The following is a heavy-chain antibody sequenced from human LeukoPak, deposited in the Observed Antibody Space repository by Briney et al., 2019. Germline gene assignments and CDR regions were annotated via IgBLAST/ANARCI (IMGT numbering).Heavy chain of an antibody. CDR3: ARSGGRGLSHPTVAGERQFEYNWFDP. V-gene: IGHV1-46*01. CDR1: GYTFTSYY. J-gene: IGHJ5*02. D-gene: IGHD6-19*01. Sequence: ASVKVSCKASGYTFTSYYMHWVRQAPGQGLEWMGIINPSGGSTSYAQEFQGRVTMTRDMSTSTVYMEPSSLRSEDTAVYYCARSGGRGLSHPTVAGERQFEYNWFDPWGQGTLVTVSS. CDR2: INPSGGST.